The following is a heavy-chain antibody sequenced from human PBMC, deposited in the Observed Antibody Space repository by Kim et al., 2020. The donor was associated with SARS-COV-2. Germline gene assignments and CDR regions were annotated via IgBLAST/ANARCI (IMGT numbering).Heavy chain of an antibody. CDR3: ARDLGAGIAARPHKQYGMDV. Sequence: ASVKVSCKASGYTFTGYYMHWVRQAPGQGLEWMGWINPNSGGTNYAQKFQGWVTMTRDTSISTAYMELSRLRSDDTAVYYCARDLGAGIAARPHKQYGMDVWGQGTTVTVSS. J-gene: IGHJ6*02. V-gene: IGHV1-2*04. CDR2: INPNSGGT. CDR1: GYTFTGYY. D-gene: IGHD6-6*01.